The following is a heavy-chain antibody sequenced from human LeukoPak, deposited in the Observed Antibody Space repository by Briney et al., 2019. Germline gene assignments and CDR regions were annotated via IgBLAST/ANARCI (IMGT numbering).Heavy chain of an antibody. V-gene: IGHV1-69*04. J-gene: IGHJ4*02. CDR1: GGTFSSYA. D-gene: IGHD3-22*01. CDR3: ARDPSYDSSGYQDY. Sequence: SVKVSCKASGGTFSSYAISWVRQAPGQGLEWMGRIIPILSIANYAQKFQGRVTITADKSTSTAYMELSSLRSEDTAVYYCARDPSYDSSGYQDYWGQGTLVTVS. CDR2: IIPILSIA.